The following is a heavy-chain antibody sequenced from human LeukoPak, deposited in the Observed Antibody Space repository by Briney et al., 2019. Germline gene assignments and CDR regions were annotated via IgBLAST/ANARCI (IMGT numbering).Heavy chain of an antibody. CDR2: IYPGDSGT. CDR1: GYSFTSYC. V-gene: IGHV5-51*01. D-gene: IGHD3-10*01. J-gene: IGHJ5*02. CDR3: ARQDRLLRFGEETRYNWFDP. Sequence: GESLQISCKGSGYSFTSYCIGWVRQMPGKGLEWMGIIYPGDSGTRYSPSFQGQVTISADKSISTAYLQWSSLKASDTAMYYCARQDRLLRFGEETRYNWFDPWGQGTLVTVSS.